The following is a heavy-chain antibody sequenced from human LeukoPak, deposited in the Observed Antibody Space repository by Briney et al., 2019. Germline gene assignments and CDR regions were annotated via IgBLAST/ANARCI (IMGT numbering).Heavy chain of an antibody. D-gene: IGHD3-22*01. CDR2: ISSYNGDT. J-gene: IGHJ5*02. CDR1: GYTFTSYG. Sequence: ASVRVSCKASGYTFTSYGFSWVRQAPGQGLEWMGWISSYNGDTNYAQRVQDRVTMTTDTATSTAYMELRSLRSDDTAVYCCARVPLGDSSTYYYPKPDWFDPWGQGTLVIVSS. V-gene: IGHV1-18*01. CDR3: ARVPLGDSSTYYYPKPDWFDP.